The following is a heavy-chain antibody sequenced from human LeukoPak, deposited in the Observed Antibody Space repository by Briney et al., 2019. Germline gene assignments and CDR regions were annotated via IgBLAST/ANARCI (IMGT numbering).Heavy chain of an antibody. Sequence: SETLSLTCAVYGGSFSGYHWSWIRQPPGKGLEWIGEINHSGSTNYNPSLKSRVTISVDTSKNQFSLKLSSVTAADTAVYYCARGGYDSSGYQYYFDYWGQGTLVTVSS. CDR3: ARGGYDSSGYQYYFDY. V-gene: IGHV4-34*01. CDR2: INHSGST. J-gene: IGHJ4*02. CDR1: GGSFSGYH. D-gene: IGHD3-22*01.